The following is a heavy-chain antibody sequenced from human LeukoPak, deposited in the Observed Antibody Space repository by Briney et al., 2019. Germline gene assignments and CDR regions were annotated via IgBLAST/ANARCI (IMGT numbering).Heavy chain of an antibody. D-gene: IGHD3-10*01. CDR2: ISGSGGST. Sequence: GGSLRLSCAASGFTFSSYGMSWVRQAPGKGLEWVSAISGSGGSTYYADSVKGRFTISRDNSKNTLYLQMNSLRAEDTAVYYCAKGGAVSSKSITMVRGTRRYYYYMDVWGKGTTVTISS. J-gene: IGHJ6*03. CDR3: AKGGAVSSKSITMVRGTRRYYYYMDV. V-gene: IGHV3-23*01. CDR1: GFTFSSYG.